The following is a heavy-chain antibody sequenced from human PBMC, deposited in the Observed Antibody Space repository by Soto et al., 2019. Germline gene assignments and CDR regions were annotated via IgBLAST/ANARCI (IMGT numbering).Heavy chain of an antibody. CDR2: IYYTGST. CDR1: GGSVNSDNFY. V-gene: IGHV4-61*01. Sequence: PSETLSLTCTVSGGSVNSDNFYWSWIRQPPGRGLEWIGYIYYTGSTNYNPSLKSRVTLSIDTSRNQFSLKLSSMTPADTAVYYCAREFSNSPEAFDSWGQGSLVTVSS. J-gene: IGHJ4*02. CDR3: AREFSNSPEAFDS. D-gene: IGHD6-6*01.